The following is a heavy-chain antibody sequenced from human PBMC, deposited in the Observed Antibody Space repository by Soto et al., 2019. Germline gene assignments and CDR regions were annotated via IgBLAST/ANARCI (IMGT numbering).Heavy chain of an antibody. CDR2: IWYDGSNK. V-gene: IGHV3-33*01. CDR1: GFTFSSYG. D-gene: IGHD3-22*01. Sequence: GGSLRLSCAASGFTFSSYGMHWVRQAPGKGLEWVAVIWYDGSNKYYADSVKGRFTISRDNSKNTLYLQMNSLRAEDTAVYYCARTDFYDSSGPHDFWGQGTLVTVSS. CDR3: ARTDFYDSSGPHDF. J-gene: IGHJ4*02.